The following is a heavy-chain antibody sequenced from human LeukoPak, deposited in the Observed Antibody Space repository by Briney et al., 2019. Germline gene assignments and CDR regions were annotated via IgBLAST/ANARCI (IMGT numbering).Heavy chain of an antibody. D-gene: IGHD1-26*01. J-gene: IGHJ4*02. CDR1: GFTFSSYA. CDR3: ASESGSYNY. Sequence: GGSLRLSCAASGFTFSSYAMHWVRQAPGKGLEWVAVISYDGSNKYYADSVKGRFTISRDNSKNTLYLQMNSLRAEDTAVYYCASESGSYNYWGQGTLVTVSS. CDR2: ISYDGSNK. V-gene: IGHV3-30-3*01.